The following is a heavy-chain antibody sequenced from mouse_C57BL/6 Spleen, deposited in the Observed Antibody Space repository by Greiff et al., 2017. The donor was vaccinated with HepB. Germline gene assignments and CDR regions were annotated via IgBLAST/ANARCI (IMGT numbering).Heavy chain of an antibody. D-gene: IGHD2-5*01. CDR1: GYAFSSYW. Sequence: VKLQQSGAELVKPGASVKISCKASGYAFSSYWMNWVKQRPGKGLEWIGQIYPGDGDTNYNGKFKGKATLTADKSSSTAYMQLSSLTSEDSAVYFCAREGYYSNYFDYWGQGTTLTVSS. CDR2: IYPGDGDT. CDR3: AREGYYSNYFDY. V-gene: IGHV1-80*01. J-gene: IGHJ2*01.